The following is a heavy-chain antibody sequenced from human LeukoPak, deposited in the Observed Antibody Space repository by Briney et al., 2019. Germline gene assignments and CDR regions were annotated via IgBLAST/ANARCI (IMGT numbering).Heavy chain of an antibody. CDR2: TYYRGIT. CDR1: GVSISRGTDY. D-gene: IGHD1-14*01. Sequence: PSETLSLTCIVSGVSISRGTDYWVWIRQAPGKGLEWIGTTYYRGITYYNWSLKSRVTISVDTSKNQFSLKVTSVTAADTAVYYCGSATSAPQVYHSDYRGQGTLVTVSS. V-gene: IGHV4-39*01. CDR3: GSATSAPQVYHSDY. J-gene: IGHJ4*02.